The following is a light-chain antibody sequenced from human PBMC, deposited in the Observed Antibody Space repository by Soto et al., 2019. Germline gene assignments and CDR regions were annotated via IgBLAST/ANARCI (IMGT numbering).Light chain of an antibody. J-gene: IGKJ4*01. CDR1: QSVNIY. CDR3: QQYDDWLRLT. CDR2: GAT. V-gene: IGKV3D-15*01. Sequence: EVVMTQFPATLSVSPGERATLSCRASQSVNIYLAWYQQKPGQAPRPLIFGATYRATGIPARFSGSGSGTEFTLTISSLQSEDFGVYFCQQYDDWLRLTFGGGTKVEIK.